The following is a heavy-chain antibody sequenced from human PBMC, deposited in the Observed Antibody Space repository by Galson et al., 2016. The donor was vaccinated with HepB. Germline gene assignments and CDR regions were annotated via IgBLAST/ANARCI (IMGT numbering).Heavy chain of an antibody. D-gene: IGHD1-26*01. CDR1: GGSISSHY. V-gene: IGHV4-59*08. CDR2: LSYRGNT. J-gene: IGHJ6*02. CDR3: ARHLLSEWDPPHGMDV. Sequence: SETLSLTCTVSGGSISSHYWSWIRQSPGAGLEWIAYLSYRGNTTYNPSLQSRVTISVGTSMHQSSLKLRTVTAAHTAVYYYARHLLSEWDPPHGMDVWGQGTPVTVSS.